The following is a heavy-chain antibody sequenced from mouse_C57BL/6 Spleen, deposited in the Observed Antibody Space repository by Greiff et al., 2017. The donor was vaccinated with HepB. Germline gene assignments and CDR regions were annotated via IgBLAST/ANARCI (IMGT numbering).Heavy chain of an antibody. CDR2: IHPNSGST. Sequence: QVQLQQSGAELVKPGASVKLSCKASGYTFTSYWMHWVKQRPGQGLEWIGMIHPNSGSTNYNEKFKSKATLTVDKSSSTAYMQLSSLTSEDSAVYYCARGYDPYWYFDVWGTGTTVTVSS. CDR1: GYTFTSYW. CDR3: ARGYDPYWYFDV. D-gene: IGHD2-2*01. V-gene: IGHV1-64*01. J-gene: IGHJ1*03.